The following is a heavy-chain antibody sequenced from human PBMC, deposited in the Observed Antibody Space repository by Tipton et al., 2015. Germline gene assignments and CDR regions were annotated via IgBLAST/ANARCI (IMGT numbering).Heavy chain of an antibody. Sequence: TLSLTCTVSGGSISSANYYWSWIRLPPGKGLEWIGYILHSGRTDYNPSLQSRITMSVDMSKNQFSLKLSSVTAADTAVYYCARDVENRYGMDVWGQGTTVTVSS. CDR3: ARDVENRYGMDV. CDR1: GGSISSANYY. D-gene: IGHD5-24*01. CDR2: ILHSGRT. V-gene: IGHV4-30-4*02. J-gene: IGHJ6*02.